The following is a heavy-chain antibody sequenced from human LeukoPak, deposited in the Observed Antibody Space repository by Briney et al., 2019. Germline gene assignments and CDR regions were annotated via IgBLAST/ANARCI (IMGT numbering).Heavy chain of an antibody. CDR3: AKVAAWTYVDS. J-gene: IGHJ4*02. CDR2: IDGSGQTT. V-gene: IGHV3-23*01. Sequence: GGSLRLSCAASGLTFSSSAMSWVRQAPGKGLGWVSVIDGSGQTTYYADSVKGRFTISRDNSKNTVYLQLTSLRVEDTAVYYCAKVAAWTYVDSWGQGTLVTVSS. CDR1: GLTFSSSA. D-gene: IGHD3/OR15-3a*01.